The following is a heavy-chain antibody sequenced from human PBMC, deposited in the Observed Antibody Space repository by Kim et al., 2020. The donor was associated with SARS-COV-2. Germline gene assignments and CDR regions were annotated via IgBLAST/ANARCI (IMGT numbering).Heavy chain of an antibody. D-gene: IGHD3-22*01. CDR1: GYTFTDYY. V-gene: IGHV1-2*06. J-gene: IGHJ6*02. Sequence: ASVKVSCKASGYTFTDYYIHWVRQAPGQGLEWMGRINPNSGGTNYAQKFQGRVTMTRDTSISTAYMELSRLRSDDTAVYYCAREGGEWYDSSGYYSTWSYYYGMDLWGQGTTVTVSS. CDR2: INPNSGGT. CDR3: AREGGEWYDSSGYYSTWSYYYGMDL.